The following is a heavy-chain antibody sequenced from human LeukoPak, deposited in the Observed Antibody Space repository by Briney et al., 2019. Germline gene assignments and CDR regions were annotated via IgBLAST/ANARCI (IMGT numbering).Heavy chain of an antibody. CDR3: ARAIDYPNYFDY. D-gene: IGHD4/OR15-4a*01. J-gene: IGHJ4*02. CDR2: ISYDGSNK. Sequence: GGSLRLSCAASGFTFSSYGMHWVRQAPGKGLEWVAVISYDGSNKYYADSVKGRFTISRDNSKNTLYLQMNSLRAEDTAVYSCARAIDYPNYFDYWGQGTLVTVSS. CDR1: GFTFSSYG. V-gene: IGHV3-30*03.